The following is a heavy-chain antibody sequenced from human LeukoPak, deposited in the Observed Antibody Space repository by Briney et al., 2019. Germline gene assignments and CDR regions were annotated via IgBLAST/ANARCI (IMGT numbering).Heavy chain of an antibody. Sequence: PSETLSLTRVVSGESFSAYYWTWIRQPPGKGPEWIGEITHSGGTIYYPSLKSRLSISRDTSKNLLSLKLRSVTAADTAVYYCARGPWGGVRVSFVYLDYWGPGALVTVSS. V-gene: IGHV4-34*01. J-gene: IGHJ4*02. CDR1: GESFSAYY. CDR2: ITHSGGT. CDR3: ARGPWGGVRVSFVYLDY. D-gene: IGHD3-10*01.